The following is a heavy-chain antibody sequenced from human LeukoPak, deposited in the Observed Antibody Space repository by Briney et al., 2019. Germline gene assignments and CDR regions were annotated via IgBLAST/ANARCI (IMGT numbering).Heavy chain of an antibody. CDR3: ARRRVVVASTDGASGAFDI. Sequence: SQTLSLTCTVSGGSISSGGYYWSWIRQHPGKGLEWIGYIYYSGSTYYNPPLRSRVTISVDTSKNQFSLRLSSVTAADTAVYFCARRRVVVASTDGASGAFDIWGQGTMVTVSS. V-gene: IGHV4-31*03. J-gene: IGHJ3*02. CDR1: GGSISSGGYY. D-gene: IGHD2-15*01. CDR2: IYYSGST.